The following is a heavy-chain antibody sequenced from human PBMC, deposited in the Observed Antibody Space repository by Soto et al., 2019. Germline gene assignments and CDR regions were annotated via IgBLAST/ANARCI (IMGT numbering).Heavy chain of an antibody. V-gene: IGHV3-11*06. Sequence: QVQLVESGGGLVKPGGSLRLSCAASGFTFSDYYMSWIRQAPGKGLEWVSYISSSSSYTNYADSVKGRFTIARDNAKNSLYLQMNSLRAEDTAVYYCARAGIAARAGCDYWGQGTLVTASS. J-gene: IGHJ4*02. CDR2: ISSSSSYT. D-gene: IGHD6-6*01. CDR1: GFTFSDYY. CDR3: ARAGIAARAGCDY.